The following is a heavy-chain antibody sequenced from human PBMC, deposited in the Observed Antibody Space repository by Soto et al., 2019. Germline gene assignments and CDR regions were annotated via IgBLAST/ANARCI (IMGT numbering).Heavy chain of an antibody. Sequence: ASVKVSCKASGYTFTSYDINWVRQATGQGLEWMGWMNPNSGNTGYAQKFQGRVTMTRNTSISTAYMELSSLRSEDTAVYYCARMPSKTRAGYSKRGYYYYYKDVWGKGTTVTVSS. CDR3: ARMPSKTRAGYSKRGYYYYYKDV. CDR1: GYTFTSYD. J-gene: IGHJ6*03. D-gene: IGHD3-9*01. CDR2: MNPNSGNT. V-gene: IGHV1-8*01.